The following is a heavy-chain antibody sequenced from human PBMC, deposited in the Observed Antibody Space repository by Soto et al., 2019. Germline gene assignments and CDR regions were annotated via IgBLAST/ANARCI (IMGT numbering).Heavy chain of an antibody. CDR1: GGSISSGDYY. V-gene: IGHV4-30-4*01. Sequence: SETLSLTCTVSGGSISSGDYYWSWIRQPPGKGLEWIGYIYYSGSTYYNPSLRSRVTISLDTSKNQFSLNLSSVTAADTALYYCARQGFGELHGLVDVWGQGTTVTVSS. D-gene: IGHD3-10*01. CDR2: IYYSGST. CDR3: ARQGFGELHGLVDV. J-gene: IGHJ6*02.